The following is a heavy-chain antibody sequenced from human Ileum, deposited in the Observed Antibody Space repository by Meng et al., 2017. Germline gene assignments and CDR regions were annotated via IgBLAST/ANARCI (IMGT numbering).Heavy chain of an antibody. J-gene: IGHJ4*02. CDR1: GSSFSDAV. CDR3: TRNSDVGGYYFDY. D-gene: IGHD3-3*01. CDR2: IRSKANTYAT. Sequence: GESLKISCAASGSSFSDAVIHWVRQASGKGLEWVGRIRSKANTYATTYGASVRGRFTISRDDSENTAYLYMNSLETEDTAVYYCTRNSDVGGYYFDYWGQGTLVTVSS. V-gene: IGHV3-73*01.